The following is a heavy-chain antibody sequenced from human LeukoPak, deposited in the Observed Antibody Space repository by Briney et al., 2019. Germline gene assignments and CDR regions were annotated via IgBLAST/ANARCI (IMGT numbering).Heavy chain of an antibody. CDR3: TSHAAFDP. CDR1: GFTFNNAW. V-gene: IGHV3-15*01. Sequence: GGSLRLSCAASGFTFNNAWMNWVRQAPGKGLEWVGRIKSKNVGGTTDYAAPVKGRFTISRDDSKNTAYLQMNSLKIEDTAEYYCTSHAAFDPWGQGTLVTVSS. J-gene: IGHJ5*02. CDR2: IKSKNVGGTT.